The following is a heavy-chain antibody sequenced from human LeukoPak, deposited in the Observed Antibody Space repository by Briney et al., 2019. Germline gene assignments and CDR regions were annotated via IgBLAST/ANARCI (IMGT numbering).Heavy chain of an antibody. CDR2: ISYDGSNK. V-gene: IGHV3-30*18. CDR3: AKASPYGDYFDY. Sequence: PGGSLRLSCAASGFTFSSYGIHWVRQAPGKGLEWVAVISYDGSNKYYADSVKGRFTISRDNSKNTLYLQMNSLRAEDTAVYYCAKASPYGDYFDYWGQGALVSVSS. J-gene: IGHJ4*02. CDR1: GFTFSSYG. D-gene: IGHD4-17*01.